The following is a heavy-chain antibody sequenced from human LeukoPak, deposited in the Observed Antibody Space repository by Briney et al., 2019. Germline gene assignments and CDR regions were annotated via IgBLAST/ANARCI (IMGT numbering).Heavy chain of an antibody. D-gene: IGHD6-19*01. CDR3: AKVVSTAWDYHFDY. CDR2: ISYDGTNK. CDR1: GFTLNSYG. Sequence: PGGSLRLSCAASGFTLNSYGMHWVRQAPGKGLECVAVISYDGTNKYYADSVKGRFTISRDDSKNTLYLQMNSLRTEDTAVYYCAKVVSTAWDYHFDYWGQGTLVTVSS. V-gene: IGHV3-30*18. J-gene: IGHJ4*02.